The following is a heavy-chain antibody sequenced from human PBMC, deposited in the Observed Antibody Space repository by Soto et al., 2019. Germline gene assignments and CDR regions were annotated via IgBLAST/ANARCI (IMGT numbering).Heavy chain of an antibody. D-gene: IGHD3-22*01. V-gene: IGHV3-66*01. CDR1: GFTVSNNY. Sequence: GGSLRLSCAASGFTVSNNYLSWVRQAPGRGLEWVSVIYSDGRTFYADSVKGRFTISRDNSKNTLYLQMISLRAEDTAVYYCARDPADSRTSDYWGQGTLVTVSS. CDR2: IYSDGRT. J-gene: IGHJ4*02. CDR3: ARDPADSRTSDY.